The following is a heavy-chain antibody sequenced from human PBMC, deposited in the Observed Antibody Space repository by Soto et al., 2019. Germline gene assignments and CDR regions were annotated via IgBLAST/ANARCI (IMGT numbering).Heavy chain of an antibody. D-gene: IGHD2-2*01. J-gene: IGHJ6*02. CDR1: GGTFSSYA. Sequence: QVQLVQSGAEVKKPGSSVKVSYKASGGTFSSYAISWVRQAPGQGLEWMGGIIPISDTTNYAQKFQGRATITADESTSTAYMELSSLRSEDTAVYYCASSQGSSTSLEIYYYCYYGMDVWGQGTTVTVSS. CDR3: ASSQGSSTSLEIYYYCYYGMDV. V-gene: IGHV1-69*01. CDR2: IIPISDTT.